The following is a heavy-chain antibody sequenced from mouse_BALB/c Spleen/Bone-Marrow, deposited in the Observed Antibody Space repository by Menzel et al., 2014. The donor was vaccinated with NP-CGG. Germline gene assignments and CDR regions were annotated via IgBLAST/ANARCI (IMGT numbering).Heavy chain of an antibody. V-gene: IGHV5-17*02. Sequence: EVKLMESGGGLVQPGGSRKLSWAASGFTFSSFGMHWVRQAPEKGLEWVAYISSGSSTIYYADTVKGRFTISRDNPKNTLFLQMTRLRSEDTAMYSCARGRPIYYGNLYAMDYWGQGTSVTVSS. CDR2: ISSGSSTI. D-gene: IGHD2-1*01. CDR1: GFTFSSFG. CDR3: ARGRPIYYGNLYAMDY. J-gene: IGHJ4*01.